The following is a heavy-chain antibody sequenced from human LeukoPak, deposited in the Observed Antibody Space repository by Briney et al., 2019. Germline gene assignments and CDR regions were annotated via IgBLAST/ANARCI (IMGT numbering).Heavy chain of an antibody. CDR2: INPNSGGT. Sequence: ASVKVSCKASGYTFTGYYMHWVRQAPGQGLEWMGWINPNSGGTNYAQKFQGRVTMTRDTSISAAYMELSRLRSDDTAVYYCAREVGLGDYSVDYWGQGTLVTVSS. J-gene: IGHJ4*02. CDR3: AREVGLGDYSVDY. CDR1: GYTFTGYY. V-gene: IGHV1-2*02. D-gene: IGHD4-17*01.